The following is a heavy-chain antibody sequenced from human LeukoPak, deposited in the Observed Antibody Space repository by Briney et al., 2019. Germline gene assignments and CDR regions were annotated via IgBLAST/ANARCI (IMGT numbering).Heavy chain of an antibody. D-gene: IGHD6-6*01. CDR2: IVPILGSP. CDR3: ARGDAIAAPPRGGFGY. CDR1: GGTFSSYA. J-gene: IGHJ4*02. V-gene: IGHV1-69*01. Sequence: SVKVSCKASGGTFSSYAISWVRQAPGQGLEWMGGIVPILGSPNYAQKFQGRVTINADESTSTAYMELSSLRSEDTAVYYCARGDAIAAPPRGGFGYWGQGTLVTVSS.